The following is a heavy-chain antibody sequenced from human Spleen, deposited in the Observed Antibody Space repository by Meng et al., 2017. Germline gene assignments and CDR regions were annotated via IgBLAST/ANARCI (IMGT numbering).Heavy chain of an antibody. J-gene: IGHJ4*02. CDR3: ARDEYNVDTIMVMF. V-gene: IGHV1-2*06. CDR1: GYTFTDYY. D-gene: IGHD5-18*01. Sequence: QVQLVQSGAGVKKPGASVRVSCKASGYTFTDYYIHWLRQAPGQGLEWMGRINPKTGGINYAQKFQGRVTLTRDTSISTAYMELSGLRSDDTAVYYCARDEYNVDTIMVMFWGQGTLVTSPQ. CDR2: INPKTGGI.